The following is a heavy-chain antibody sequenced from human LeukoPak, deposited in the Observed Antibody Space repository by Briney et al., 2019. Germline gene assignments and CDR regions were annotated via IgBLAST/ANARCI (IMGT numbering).Heavy chain of an antibody. J-gene: IGHJ4*02. CDR3: GRGGVVAGIDY. V-gene: IGHV3-7*01. CDR1: GFTFSNYW. Sequence: AGGSLRLSCEASGFTFSNYWMSWVRQAPGKGLEWVANINPDGSDTYYVDSVKGRFTISRDNAKKSMFLQMNSVRADDTAVYYCGRGGVVAGIDYWGQGTLVTVSS. CDR2: INPDGSDT. D-gene: IGHD3-10*01.